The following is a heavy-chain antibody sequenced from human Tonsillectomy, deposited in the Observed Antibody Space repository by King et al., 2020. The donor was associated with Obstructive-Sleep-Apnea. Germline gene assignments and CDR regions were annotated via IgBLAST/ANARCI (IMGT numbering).Heavy chain of an antibody. D-gene: IGHD6-13*01. V-gene: IGHV4-34*01. Sequence: VQLQQWGAGLLKPSETLSLTCAVYGGSLSDYYWSWIRQPPGKGLEWIGEINHSGNTNYNPSLKRRVTISVDTSKNQFSLKLSSVTAADTAMYYCAKGSSSWYPDYFDYWGQGTLVTVSS. J-gene: IGHJ4*02. CDR2: INHSGNT. CDR3: AKGSSSWYPDYFDY. CDR1: GGSLSDYY.